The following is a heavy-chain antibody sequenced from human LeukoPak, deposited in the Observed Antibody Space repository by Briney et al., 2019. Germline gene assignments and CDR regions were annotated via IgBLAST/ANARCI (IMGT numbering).Heavy chain of an antibody. D-gene: IGHD6-13*01. CDR1: GFTVSSNY. CDR3: ASRDHAAAGTDY. V-gene: IGHV3-66*03. J-gene: IGHJ4*02. CDR2: IYSNNTT. Sequence: GGSLRLSCAASGFTVSSNYMTWVRQAPGKGLEWVSVIYSNNTTFYADSVKGRFTISRDNSKNTLYLQMNSLRTEDTAVYYCASRDHAAAGTDYWGQGTPVTVSS.